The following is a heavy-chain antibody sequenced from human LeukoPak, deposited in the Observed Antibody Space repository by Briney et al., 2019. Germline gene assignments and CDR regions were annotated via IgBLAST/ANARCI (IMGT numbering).Heavy chain of an antibody. CDR3: AKADCGGDCYADY. D-gene: IGHD2-21*02. V-gene: IGHV3-30*18. CDR2: ISYDGSNK. Sequence: GGSLRLSCVVSAFALNEYSMNWVRQAPGKGLEWVAVISYDGSNKYYADSVKGRFTISRDNSKNTLYLQMNSLRAEDTAVYYCAKADCGGDCYADYWGQGTLVTVSS. J-gene: IGHJ4*02. CDR1: AFALNEYS.